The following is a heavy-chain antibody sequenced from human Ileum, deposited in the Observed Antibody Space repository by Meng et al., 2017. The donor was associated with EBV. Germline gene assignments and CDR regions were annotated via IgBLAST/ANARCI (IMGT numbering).Heavy chain of an antibody. CDR2: IYHSGST. D-gene: IGHD6-19*01. Sequence: QVPLQESGPGLVKPSGTLPLTCAVSGGSSSSSNWWSWVPQPPGKGLGWIGEIYHSGSTNYNPSLKSRVTMSVDKSKNQFSLNLSSVTAADTAVYYCARVGQWLPIDYWGQGTLVTVSS. CDR3: ARVGQWLPIDY. J-gene: IGHJ4*02. CDR1: GGSSSSSNW. V-gene: IGHV4-4*02.